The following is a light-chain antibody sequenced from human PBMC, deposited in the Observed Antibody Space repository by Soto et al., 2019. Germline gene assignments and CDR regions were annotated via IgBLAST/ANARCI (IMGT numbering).Light chain of an antibody. CDR3: CSYAGSRV. CDR2: EGS. CDR1: SSDVGSYNL. J-gene: IGLJ3*02. Sequence: QCALTQPASVSGSPGQSITISCTGTSSDVGSYNLVSWYQQHPGKAPKLMIYEGSKRPSGVSNRFSGSKSGNTASLTISGLQAEDEADYYCCSYAGSRVFGGGTQLTVL. V-gene: IGLV2-23*01.